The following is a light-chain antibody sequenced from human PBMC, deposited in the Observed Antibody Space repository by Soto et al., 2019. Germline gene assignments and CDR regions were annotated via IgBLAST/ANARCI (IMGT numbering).Light chain of an antibody. V-gene: IGKV3-15*01. Sequence: IVMTQSPATLSVSPGERATLSCRASQSVNSNLAWYQQKPGQAPRLLIYGASTRATGIPARFSGSGSGTEFTLTISSLQSEDFAVYYCQQYNDWPLTFGGETKVEIK. CDR3: QQYNDWPLT. CDR1: QSVNSN. J-gene: IGKJ4*01. CDR2: GAS.